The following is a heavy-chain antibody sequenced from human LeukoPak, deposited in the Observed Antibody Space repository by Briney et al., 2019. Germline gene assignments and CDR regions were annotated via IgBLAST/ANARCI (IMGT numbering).Heavy chain of an antibody. Sequence: PGGSLRLSCAASGFTFSGAWMSWVRQAPGKGLEWVGRIKSKIDGGAAEYAASVQGRFIISRDDSSDMLHLQMNTLKTEDTAVYYCTREWYGELPYWGQGTLVTVSS. CDR2: IKSKIDGGAA. CDR3: TREWYGELPY. J-gene: IGHJ4*02. CDR1: GFTFSGAW. D-gene: IGHD3-10*01. V-gene: IGHV3-15*01.